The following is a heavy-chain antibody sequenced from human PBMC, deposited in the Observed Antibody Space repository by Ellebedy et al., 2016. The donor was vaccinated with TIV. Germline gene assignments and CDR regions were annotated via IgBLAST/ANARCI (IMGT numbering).Heavy chain of an antibody. CDR3: ARVEPWIQLWEAFDI. D-gene: IGHD5-18*01. V-gene: IGHV3-30*04. Sequence: GGSLRLSCAASGFTFSSYAMHWVRQAPGKGLEWVAVISYDGSNKYYADSVKGRFTISRDNSKNTLYLQMNSLRAEDTAVYYCARVEPWIQLWEAFDIWGQGTMVTVSS. CDR2: ISYDGSNK. CDR1: GFTFSSYA. J-gene: IGHJ3*02.